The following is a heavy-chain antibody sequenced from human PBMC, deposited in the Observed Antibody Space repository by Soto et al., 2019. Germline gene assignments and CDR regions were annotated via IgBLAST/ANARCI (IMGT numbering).Heavy chain of an antibody. J-gene: IGHJ5*02. CDR1: GGSISSSSYY. Sequence: SETLSLTCTVSGGSISSSSYYWGWIRQPPGKRMEWIGFIFYSGSTYYNPSLKIRVTISVDTSNNQFSLMLSSVTAADTAVYYCARHEGTYCSSTSCYGIRWFDPWGQGTLVTVSS. V-gene: IGHV4-39*01. CDR3: ARHEGTYCSSTSCYGIRWFDP. D-gene: IGHD2-2*01. CDR2: IFYSGST.